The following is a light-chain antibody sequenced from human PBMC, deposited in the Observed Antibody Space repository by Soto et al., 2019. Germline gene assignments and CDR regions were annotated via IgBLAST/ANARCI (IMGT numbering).Light chain of an antibody. CDR1: SSDVGGYNF. J-gene: IGLJ2*01. Sequence: QSALTQPPSASGSPGQSVTISCTGTSSDVGGYNFVSWYQQHPGKAPKVMIYEVSKRPSGVPDRISGSKSGNTASLTVSGLQAEDEADYYCSSYAGSNTVVFGGGTKVTVL. V-gene: IGLV2-8*01. CDR3: SSYAGSNTVV. CDR2: EVS.